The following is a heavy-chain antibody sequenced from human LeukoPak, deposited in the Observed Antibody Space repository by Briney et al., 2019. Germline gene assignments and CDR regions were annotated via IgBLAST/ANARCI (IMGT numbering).Heavy chain of an antibody. V-gene: IGHV3-30-3*02. CDR1: GFTFSSYA. D-gene: IGHD3-16*01. Sequence: GGSLRLSCAASGFTFSSYAMSWVRQAPGKGLEWLTFISYEGSITYYADSVKGRFTISRDNSNNTLYLQMNSLRVEDTAVYYCAKSRPGELADYWGQGTLVIVSS. CDR2: ISYEGSIT. J-gene: IGHJ4*02. CDR3: AKSRPGELADY.